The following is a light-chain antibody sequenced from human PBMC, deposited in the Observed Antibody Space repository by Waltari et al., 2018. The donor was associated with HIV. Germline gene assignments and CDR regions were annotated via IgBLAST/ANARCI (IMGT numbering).Light chain of an antibody. J-gene: IGLJ3*02. CDR1: PSNIGTNY. CDR3: GTWDNSLSAGV. CDR2: DNN. Sequence: QSVLTQPPSVSAAPGQKVTISCSGSPSNIGTNYVSWYQQLPGTAPKLLIYDNNERPSGIPDRFSGSKSGTSATLGITGLQTGDEAAYYCGTWDNSLSAGVFGGGTKLTVL. V-gene: IGLV1-51*01.